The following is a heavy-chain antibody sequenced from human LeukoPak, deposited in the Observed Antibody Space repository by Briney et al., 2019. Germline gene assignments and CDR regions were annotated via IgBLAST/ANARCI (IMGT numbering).Heavy chain of an antibody. CDR2: INHSGIT. Sequence: SATLSLTCAAYGGSFSGYYWSWIRQPPGKGLDWIGEINHSGITKYNPSLKSRVTMSVDTSKNQFSLKLTSVTAADTAVYYCACSYCSSTTCYDYWGQGTLVTVSS. CDR1: GGSFSGYY. J-gene: IGHJ4*02. V-gene: IGHV4-34*01. CDR3: ACSYCSSTTCYDY. D-gene: IGHD2-2*01.